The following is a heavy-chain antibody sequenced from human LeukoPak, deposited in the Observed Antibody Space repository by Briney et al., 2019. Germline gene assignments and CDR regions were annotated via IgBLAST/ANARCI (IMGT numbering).Heavy chain of an antibody. CDR1: GYTLTELS. Sequence: ASVKVSCKVSGYTLTELSMHWVRQAPGKGLEWMGGFDPEDGETIYAQKFQGRVTMTEDTSTDTAYMELSSLRSEDTAVYYCATGTNYYGSRPGYYYYYMDVWGKGTTVTVSS. D-gene: IGHD3-10*01. J-gene: IGHJ6*03. CDR3: ATGTNYYGSRPGYYYYYMDV. V-gene: IGHV1-24*01. CDR2: FDPEDGET.